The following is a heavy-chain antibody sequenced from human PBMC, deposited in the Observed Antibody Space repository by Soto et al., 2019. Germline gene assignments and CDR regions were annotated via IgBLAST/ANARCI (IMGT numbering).Heavy chain of an antibody. CDR2: INPNSGGT. D-gene: IGHD2-2*01. Sequence: QVQLVQSGAEVKKPGASVKVSRKASGYTFTGYYMHWVRQAPGQGLEWMGWINPNSGGTNYAQKLQGWVTMTRDTSISTAYMELSRLRSDDTAVYYCARGSGVVPAARYYYMDVWGKGTSVTVSS. CDR1: GYTFTGYY. V-gene: IGHV1-2*04. J-gene: IGHJ6*03. CDR3: ARGSGVVPAARYYYMDV.